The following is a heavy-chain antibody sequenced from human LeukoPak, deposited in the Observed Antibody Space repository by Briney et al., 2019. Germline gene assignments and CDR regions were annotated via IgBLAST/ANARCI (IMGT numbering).Heavy chain of an antibody. D-gene: IGHD1-26*01. CDR2: IYYSGST. V-gene: IGHV4-59*01. CDR1: GGSISSYY. Sequence: SETLSLTCTVSGGSISSYYWSWVRQPPGKGLEWMGDIYYSGSTNYNPSLKRRVTISVDTSKNQFSLKLSSVTAADTAVYYCARDRGSSGSYSWFDPWGQGTLVTVSS. J-gene: IGHJ5*02. CDR3: ARDRGSSGSYSWFDP.